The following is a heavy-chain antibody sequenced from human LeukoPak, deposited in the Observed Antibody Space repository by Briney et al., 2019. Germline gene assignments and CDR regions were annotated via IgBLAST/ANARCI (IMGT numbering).Heavy chain of an antibody. CDR1: GFTFSSYG. J-gene: IGHJ4*02. V-gene: IGHV3-30*02. Sequence: GGSLRLSCSASGFTFSSYGMHWIRQPPGKGLEWVAFIQYDESDKFYTDSVKGRFTISRDNSKNALYLQMNSLRTEDTAIYYCAKDQKLEPFHYWGQGTLVTVSS. CDR2: IQYDESDK. D-gene: IGHD1-14*01. CDR3: AKDQKLEPFHY.